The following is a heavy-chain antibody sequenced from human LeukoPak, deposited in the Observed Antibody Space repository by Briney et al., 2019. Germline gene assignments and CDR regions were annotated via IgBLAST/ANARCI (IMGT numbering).Heavy chain of an antibody. Sequence: GGSLRLSCAASGFTFSSYGMHWVRQAPGKGLEWVTFIRYDGSNTYYADSVKGRFTISRDNSKNTLYLQMNSLRAEDTAVYYCAKGYYFDILSGYSSLDSWGQGTLVTVSS. CDR1: GFTFSSYG. CDR3: AKGYYFDILSGYSSLDS. CDR2: IRYDGSNT. D-gene: IGHD3-9*01. V-gene: IGHV3-30*02. J-gene: IGHJ4*02.